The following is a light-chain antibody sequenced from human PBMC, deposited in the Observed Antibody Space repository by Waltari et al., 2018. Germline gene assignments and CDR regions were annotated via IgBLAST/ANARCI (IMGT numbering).Light chain of an antibody. CDR2: ANY. CDR3: ATWDDSLSGRV. J-gene: IGLJ3*02. Sequence: QSVLTQPPSASGTPGQRVAISCSGSISNIGTNTVTWYQQLPGTAPKPLIFANYRRPSGVPDRFSGSKSGTSASLVISGLQSEDEADYFCATWDDSLSGRVFGGGTKVTVL. CDR1: ISNIGTNT. V-gene: IGLV1-44*01.